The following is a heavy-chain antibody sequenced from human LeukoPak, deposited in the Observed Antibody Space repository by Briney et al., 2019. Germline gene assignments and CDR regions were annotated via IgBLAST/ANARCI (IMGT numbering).Heavy chain of an antibody. V-gene: IGHV4-4*07. CDR2: IYTSGST. Sequence: SGTLSLTCTVSGGSISSYYWSWIRQPAGKGLEWIGRIYTSGSTNYNPSLKSRVTMSVDTSKNQFSLKLSSVTAADTAVYYCARGRIAAPGHYYYYMDVWGKGTTVTVSS. D-gene: IGHD6-13*01. CDR1: GGSISSYY. CDR3: ARGRIAAPGHYYYYMDV. J-gene: IGHJ6*03.